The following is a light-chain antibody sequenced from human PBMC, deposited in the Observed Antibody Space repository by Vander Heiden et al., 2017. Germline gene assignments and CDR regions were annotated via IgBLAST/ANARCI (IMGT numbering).Light chain of an antibody. Sequence: QSALTQPASVSGYPGQSSTMSCPGTSGAEGGYHYVSWYQKKPGKAPKLWIYEVSNRPSVVANRFSASKSGNTASLTISGLHAEDEAYYYCSSYTSSSTVYVFGTGTTVTVL. V-gene: IGLV2-14*01. J-gene: IGLJ1*01. CDR2: EVS. CDR3: SSYTSSSTVYV. CDR1: SGAEGGYHY.